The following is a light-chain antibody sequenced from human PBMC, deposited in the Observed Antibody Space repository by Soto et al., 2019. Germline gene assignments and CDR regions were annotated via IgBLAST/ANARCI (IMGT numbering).Light chain of an antibody. V-gene: IGKV3-20*01. CDR1: ESISRDY. Sequence: EIVLTQSPGTLSLSPGQRATLSCRASESISRDYLAWYQQRLGQAPRLLIYGASSGATGIPDRFSGSGSGTDSTLTISGLEPEDFAVYYCQHFGNSLWTFGQGTKVDI. J-gene: IGKJ1*01. CDR2: GAS. CDR3: QHFGNSLWT.